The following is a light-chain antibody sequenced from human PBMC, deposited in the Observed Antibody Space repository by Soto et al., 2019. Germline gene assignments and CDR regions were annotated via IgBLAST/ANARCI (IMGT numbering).Light chain of an antibody. V-gene: IGKV3-20*01. CDR2: GAS. J-gene: IGKJ1*01. Sequence: EIVMTQSPATLSVSPGERATLSCRASQSVRSSLAWYQQKPGQAPRLLIYGASTRATGIPARFSGSGSGTDFTLTISRLEPEDFAVYYCQQYGSSPPVTFGQGTKVDIK. CDR1: QSVRSS. CDR3: QQYGSSPPVT.